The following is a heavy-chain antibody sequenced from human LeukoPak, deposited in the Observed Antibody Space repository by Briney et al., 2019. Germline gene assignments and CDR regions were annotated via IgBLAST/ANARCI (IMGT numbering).Heavy chain of an antibody. CDR3: AKGTTGITMIVVVLFDY. Sequence: GGSLRLSCAVSGFTFSSYAMSWVRQAPGKGLEWVSAISGSGGSTYYADSVKGRFTISRDNSKNTLYLQMNSLRAEDTAVYYCAKGTTGITMIVVVLFDYWGQGTLVTVSS. V-gene: IGHV3-23*01. J-gene: IGHJ4*02. CDR1: GFTFSSYA. D-gene: IGHD3-22*01. CDR2: ISGSGGST.